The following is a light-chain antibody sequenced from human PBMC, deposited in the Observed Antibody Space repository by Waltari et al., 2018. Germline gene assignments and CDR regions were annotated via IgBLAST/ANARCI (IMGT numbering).Light chain of an antibody. V-gene: IGKV2-30*01. CDR2: KVS. CDR3: MQGTHWPYT. Sequence: DVVMTQSPLSLSVTLGQTASISCTSSRSLVNSDGNTHLVWFHQRPGQSPRRLIYKVSNRDSGVPDRFGGSGSGSDFTLKISYVEAEDVGVYYCMQGTHWPYTFGQGTKLDIK. J-gene: IGKJ2*01. CDR1: RSLVNSDGNTH.